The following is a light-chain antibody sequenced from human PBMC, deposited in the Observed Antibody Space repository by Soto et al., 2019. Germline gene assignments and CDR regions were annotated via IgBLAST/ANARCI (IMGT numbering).Light chain of an antibody. J-gene: IGKJ4*01. CDR1: QSVGRN. CDR3: QQYNHWPPLT. CDR2: GAS. Sequence: EIVMTQSPATLSVSPGERATLSCRASQSVGRNLAWYQQKPGQAPRLLIYGASTRATGIPARFSGSGSGTEFTRTISSLQSEDVAIYSCQQYNHWPPLTFGGGTKVEIK. V-gene: IGKV3-15*01.